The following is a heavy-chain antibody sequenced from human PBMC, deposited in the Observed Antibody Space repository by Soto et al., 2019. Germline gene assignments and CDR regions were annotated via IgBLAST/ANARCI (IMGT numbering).Heavy chain of an antibody. CDR3: ARGHTYTWHY. J-gene: IGHJ4*02. V-gene: IGHV4-4*02. CDR2: IYLHGTT. D-gene: IGHD1-20*01. Sequence: ASETLSLTCTVFDVSISSTDCWWSWVRQPPGKGLEWIGEIYLHGTTKYSPSLESRVTVSADTSNNQFSLRLSSVTAADTAGYYRARGHTYTWHYWSQGTLVTASS. CDR1: DVSISSTDCW.